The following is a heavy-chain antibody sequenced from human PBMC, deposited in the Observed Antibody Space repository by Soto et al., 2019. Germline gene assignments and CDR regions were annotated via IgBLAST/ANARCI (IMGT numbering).Heavy chain of an antibody. D-gene: IGHD3-10*01. V-gene: IGHV1-2*04. CDR1: GYTFTGYY. Sequence: GASVKVSCKASGYTFTGYYMHWVRQAPGQGLEWMGWINPNSGGTNYAQKFQGWVTMTRDTSISTAYMELSRLRSDDTAVYYCARGALLWDNSGQDVLERYGMDVWGQGTTVTVSS. CDR3: ARGALLWDNSGQDVLERYGMDV. CDR2: INPNSGGT. J-gene: IGHJ6*02.